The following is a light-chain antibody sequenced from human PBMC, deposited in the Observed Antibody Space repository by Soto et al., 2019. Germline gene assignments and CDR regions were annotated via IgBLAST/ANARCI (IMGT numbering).Light chain of an antibody. CDR3: AAWDDSLNVWV. V-gene: IGLV1-44*01. CDR1: SSNIGSNT. CDR2: SNN. Sequence: QSVLTQPPSASGTPGQRVTISCSGSSSNIGSNTVNWYQQLPGTAPKLLIYSNNQRPSGVPDRFSGSKSGTSASLAISGLQSEHEADYYCAAWDDSLNVWVFGGGTKLTVL. J-gene: IGLJ3*02.